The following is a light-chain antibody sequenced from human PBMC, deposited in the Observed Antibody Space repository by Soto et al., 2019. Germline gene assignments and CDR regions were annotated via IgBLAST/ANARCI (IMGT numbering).Light chain of an antibody. CDR3: SSYTTTSTVV. CDR1: SSDVGGYDY. V-gene: IGLV2-14*01. Sequence: QSGLTQPAAVSGSPGQSITISCTGTSSDVGGYDYVSWFQQYPGKAPSLMLYDVYRRPSGVSYRFSGSKSGNTASLTISGLQAEDEADYYCSSYTTTSTVVFGGGTKVTVL. J-gene: IGLJ2*01. CDR2: DVY.